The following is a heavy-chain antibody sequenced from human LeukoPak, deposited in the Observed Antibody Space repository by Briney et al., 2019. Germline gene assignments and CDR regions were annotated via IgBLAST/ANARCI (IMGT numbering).Heavy chain of an antibody. CDR2: IYYNRGT. D-gene: IGHD1-26*01. CDR1: SDSISNSAYH. Sequence: PSETLSLTCTVSSDSISNSAYHWGWIRQPPGRGLEWIGTIYYNRGTYYNPSLKSRVTISVDTSKNQFSLKLSSVTAADTAVYYCARGGRIPAPPGKGPKKAFDYWGQGTLVTVSS. V-gene: IGHV4-39*01. CDR3: ARGGRIPAPPGKGPKKAFDY. J-gene: IGHJ4*02.